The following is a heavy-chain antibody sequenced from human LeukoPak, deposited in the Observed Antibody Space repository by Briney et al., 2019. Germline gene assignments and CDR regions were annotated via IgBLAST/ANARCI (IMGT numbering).Heavy chain of an antibody. J-gene: IGHJ6*02. D-gene: IGHD2-2*01. CDR2: ISWNSCSI. CDR1: GFTFDDYA. Sequence: GGSLRLSCAASGFTFDDYAMHWVRQAPGKGLEGVSGISWNSCSIGYADSVKGRFTISRDNAKNSLYLQMNSLRAEDTALYYCAKDLAPRCSSTSCYLGMDVWGQGTTVTVSS. CDR3: AKDLAPRCSSTSCYLGMDV. V-gene: IGHV3-9*01.